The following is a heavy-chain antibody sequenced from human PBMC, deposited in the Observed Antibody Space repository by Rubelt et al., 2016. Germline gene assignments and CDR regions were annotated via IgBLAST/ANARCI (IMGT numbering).Heavy chain of an antibody. J-gene: IGHJ5*02. CDR3: AKQGGHSSSFHSDH. Sequence: VRQAPGKGLEWVANIKQDGSEKYYVDSVKGRFTISRDNSKNTLFLQMNSLRAEDTAVYYCAKQGGHSSSFHSDHWGQGTLITVSS. D-gene: IGHD3-22*01. V-gene: IGHV3-7*03. CDR2: IKQDGSEK.